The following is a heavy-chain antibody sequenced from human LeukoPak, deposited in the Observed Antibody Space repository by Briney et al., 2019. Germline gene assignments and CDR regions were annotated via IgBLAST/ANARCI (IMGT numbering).Heavy chain of an antibody. Sequence: GGSLRLSCAVSGFTFSSYWMNWVRQAPGRGLEWVANIKQDGSEKYYVDSVKGRFTISRDNAKNSLYLQMNSLRAEDTAVYYCAREVIRYFDWLLNDAFDIWGQGTMVTVSS. CDR3: AREVIRYFDWLLNDAFDI. CDR1: GFTFSSYW. V-gene: IGHV3-7*01. J-gene: IGHJ3*02. D-gene: IGHD3-9*01. CDR2: IKQDGSEK.